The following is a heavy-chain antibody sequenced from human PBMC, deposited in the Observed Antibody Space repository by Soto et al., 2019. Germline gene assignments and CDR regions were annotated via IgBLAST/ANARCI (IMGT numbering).Heavy chain of an antibody. CDR1: GGSIGSSSYY. CDR3: ARRNSGWAYNWFDP. CDR2: IYYSGST. Sequence: SETLSLTCTVSGGSIGSSSYYWGWIRQPPGKGLEWIGSIYYSGSTYYNPSLKSRVTISVDTSKNQFPLKLSSVTAADTAVYYCARRNSGWAYNWFDPWGQGTLVTVSS. V-gene: IGHV4-39*01. D-gene: IGHD6-19*01. J-gene: IGHJ5*02.